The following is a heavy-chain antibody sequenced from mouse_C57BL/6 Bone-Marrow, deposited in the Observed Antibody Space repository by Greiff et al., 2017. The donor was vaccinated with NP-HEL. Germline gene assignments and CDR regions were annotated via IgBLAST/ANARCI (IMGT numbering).Heavy chain of an antibody. CDR1: GYTFTSYW. V-gene: IGHV1-81*01. CDR2: IYPRSGNT. J-gene: IGHJ4*01. CDR3: ARTVNYDAMDY. Sequence: QVQLQQPGAELVKPGASVKLSCKASGYTFTSYWMHWVKQRTGQGLEWIGEIYPRSGNTYYNEKFKGKATLTADKSSSTAYMELRSLTSEDSAVYFCARTVNYDAMDYWGQGTSVTVSS.